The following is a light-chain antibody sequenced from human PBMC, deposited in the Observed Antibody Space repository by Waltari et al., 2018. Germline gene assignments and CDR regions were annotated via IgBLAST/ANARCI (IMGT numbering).Light chain of an antibody. CDR3: MQARQTPRT. CDR1: QSLLHSNGYNY. CDR2: LGS. Sequence: DIVMTQSPLSLPVTPGEPASISFRSSQSLLHSNGYNYLDWYLQKPGQSPQLLIYLGSNRASGVPDRFSGSGSGTDFTLKISKVEAEDVGVYYCMQARQTPRTFGQGTKVEIK. V-gene: IGKV2-28*01. J-gene: IGKJ1*01.